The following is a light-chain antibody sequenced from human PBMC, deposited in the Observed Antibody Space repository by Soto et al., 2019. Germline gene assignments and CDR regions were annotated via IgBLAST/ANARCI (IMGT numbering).Light chain of an antibody. CDR2: GAS. J-gene: IGKJ3*01. Sequence: DIQMTQSPSSLSASVGDRVTITCQTSQSINTYLNWYQQKPGKAPKLLIYGASSLQSGVPLRFSGSGSGTDFTLTISSLEPEDFATYYCQQTNSLPVTFGPGTKVDIK. V-gene: IGKV1-39*01. CDR3: QQTNSLPVT. CDR1: QSINTY.